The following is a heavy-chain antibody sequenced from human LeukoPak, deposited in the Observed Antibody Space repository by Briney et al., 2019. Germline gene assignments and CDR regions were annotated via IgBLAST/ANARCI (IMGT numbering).Heavy chain of an antibody. Sequence: GGSLRLSCAASGFTFSSYWMHCVRQAPGKGLEWVAVIWYDGSNKYYADFVKGRFTISRDNSKNTLYLQMNSLRAEDTAVYYCARDRYGDHDYYYGMDVWGQGTTVTVSS. CDR1: GFTFSSYW. CDR2: IWYDGSNK. D-gene: IGHD4-17*01. CDR3: ARDRYGDHDYYYGMDV. V-gene: IGHV3-33*08. J-gene: IGHJ6*02.